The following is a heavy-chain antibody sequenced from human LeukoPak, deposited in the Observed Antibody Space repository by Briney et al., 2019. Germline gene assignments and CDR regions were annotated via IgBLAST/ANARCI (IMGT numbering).Heavy chain of an antibody. V-gene: IGHV3-23*01. CDR1: GFTFSSYA. CDR2: ISGSGGST. D-gene: IGHD6-13*01. Sequence: GGSLRLSCAASGFTFSSYAMSWVRQAPGKGLEWVSAISGSGGSTYYADSVKGRFTISRDNSKNTLYLQTNSLRAEDTAVYYCAKQSRVGPPAGPIDYWGQGTLVTVSS. CDR3: AKQSRVGPPAGPIDY. J-gene: IGHJ4*02.